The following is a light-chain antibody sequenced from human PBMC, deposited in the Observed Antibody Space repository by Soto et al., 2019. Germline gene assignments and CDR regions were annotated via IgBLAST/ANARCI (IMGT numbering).Light chain of an antibody. J-gene: IGLJ3*02. Sequence: QSVLTQPASVSGSPGHSITISCTGASSDVGDFNYVTWYQQHPGKAPKLMIHDVTNRPSGVSYRFSGSKSGNTASLTISGLQAEDEADYYCISYTTNNTWVFGGGTKVTVL. CDR1: SSDVGDFNY. CDR2: DVT. CDR3: ISYTTNNTWV. V-gene: IGLV2-14*01.